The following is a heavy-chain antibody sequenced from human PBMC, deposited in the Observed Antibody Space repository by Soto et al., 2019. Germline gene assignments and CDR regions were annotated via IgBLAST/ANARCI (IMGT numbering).Heavy chain of an antibody. CDR2: IYYSGST. CDR3: ARAPEGPWLWYY. CDR1: GGSISSGGYY. Sequence: SETLSLTCTVSGGSISSGGYYWSWIRQHPGKGLEWIGYIYYSGSTYYNPSLKSRVTISVDTSKNQFSLKLSSVTAADTAVYYCARAPEGPWLWYYWGQGTLVTVPS. J-gene: IGHJ4*02. D-gene: IGHD5-18*01. V-gene: IGHV4-31*03.